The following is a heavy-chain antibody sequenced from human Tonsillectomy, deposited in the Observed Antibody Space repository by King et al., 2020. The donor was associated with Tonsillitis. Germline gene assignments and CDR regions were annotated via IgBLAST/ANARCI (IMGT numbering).Heavy chain of an antibody. CDR2: IYSGGST. CDR1: GFTVSSNY. CDR3: KVGASPYYYYYMDV. Sequence: VQLVESGGGLIQPGGSLRLSCAASGFTVSSNYMSWGRQAPGKGLEWVSVIYSGGSTYYADSVKGRFPISRDNSKKTLYLQMNSLRAEDTAVYYCKVGASPYYYYYMDVWGKGTTVTVSS. D-gene: IGHD1-26*01. V-gene: IGHV3-53*01. J-gene: IGHJ6*03.